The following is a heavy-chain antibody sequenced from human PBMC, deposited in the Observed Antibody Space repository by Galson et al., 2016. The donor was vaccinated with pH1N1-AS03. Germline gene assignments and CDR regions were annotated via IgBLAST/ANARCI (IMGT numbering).Heavy chain of an antibody. CDR3: AREALNSRYIDF. J-gene: IGHJ4*02. D-gene: IGHD2/OR15-2a*01. V-gene: IGHV1-18*01. CDR2: ISGYDGHT. CDR1: GYTFVNYG. Sequence: SVKVSCKASGYTFVNYGISWVRRAPGQGLEWMGWISGYDGHTGYAQKFQGRVTMTTDTSTSTAYMEWRSLKSDDTAVYYCAREALNSRYIDFWGQGTLVTVSS.